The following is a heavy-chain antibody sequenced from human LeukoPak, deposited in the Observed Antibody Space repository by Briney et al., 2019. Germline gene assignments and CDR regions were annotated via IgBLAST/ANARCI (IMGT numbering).Heavy chain of an antibody. CDR1: GGSISSGGYY. V-gene: IGHV4-31*03. CDR2: IYYSGST. CDR3: ARAESENRGVTLYYFDS. J-gene: IGHJ4*02. Sequence: PSETLSLTCTVSGGSISSGGYYWSWIRQHPGKGLEWIGYIYYSGSTYYNPSLKSRVTISVDTSKNQFSLRLSSVTAADTAVYYCARAESENRGVTLYYFDSWGQGTLVTVSS. D-gene: IGHD3-10*01.